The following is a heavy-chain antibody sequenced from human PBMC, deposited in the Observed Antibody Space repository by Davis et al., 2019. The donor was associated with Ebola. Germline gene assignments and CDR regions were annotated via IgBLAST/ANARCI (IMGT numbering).Heavy chain of an antibody. Sequence: GESLKISCAASGFTFSSYSMSWVRQAPGKGLEWVSAISGSGGSTYYADSVKGRFTISRDNSQNTLYLQMNSLRAEDTAVYYCATGVDIVATKRYYYNYMDVWGKGTTVTVFS. V-gene: IGHV3-23*01. CDR2: ISGSGGST. CDR3: ATGVDIVATKRYYYNYMDV. J-gene: IGHJ6*03. D-gene: IGHD5-12*01. CDR1: GFTFSSYS.